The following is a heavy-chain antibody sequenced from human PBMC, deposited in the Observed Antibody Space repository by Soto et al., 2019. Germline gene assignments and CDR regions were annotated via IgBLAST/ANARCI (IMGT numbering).Heavy chain of an antibody. D-gene: IGHD2-8*01. CDR2: IYYSGST. CDR1: GGSISSYY. Sequence: SETLSLTCTVSGGSISSYYWSWIRQPPGKGLEWIGYIYYSGSTNYNPSLKSRVTISVDTSKNQFSLKLSSVTAADTAVYYCARRGEYCTNGVCSPRYAKERGNWFDPWGQGTLVTVSS. CDR3: ARRGEYCTNGVCSPRYAKERGNWFDP. V-gene: IGHV4-59*01. J-gene: IGHJ5*02.